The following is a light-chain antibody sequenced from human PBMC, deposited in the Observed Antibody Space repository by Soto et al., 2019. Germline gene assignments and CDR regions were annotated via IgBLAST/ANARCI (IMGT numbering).Light chain of an antibody. Sequence: QSALIQPPSASGSPGQSVTISCTGTSSDVGGYNYVSWYQQHPGKAPKLMIHDVSKRPSGVPDRFSGSKSGNTASLTVSGLQAEDEADYYCSSYAGSSYAGSDNFDVFGTGTKLTVL. V-gene: IGLV2-8*01. CDR1: SSDVGGYNY. J-gene: IGLJ1*01. CDR3: SSYAGSSYAGSDNFDV. CDR2: DVS.